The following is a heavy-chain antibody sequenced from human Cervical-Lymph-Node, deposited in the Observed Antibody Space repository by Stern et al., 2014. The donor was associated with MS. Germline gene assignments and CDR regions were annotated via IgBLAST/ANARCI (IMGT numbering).Heavy chain of an antibody. CDR2: IDISGAPK. D-gene: IGHD6-6*01. CDR3: ANEIRPNDY. V-gene: IGHV3-23*05. CDR1: GFAFSSHA. J-gene: IGHJ4*02. Sequence: EVQLAESGGDLVQPGGSLRLSCAVSGFAFSSHAMSCVRQAPGKGLEWVSSIDISGAPKVEPDAVRCRVAMSKANSKNTLYLQMNPLTAEDTAVYYCANEIRPNDYWGQGTLVTVSS.